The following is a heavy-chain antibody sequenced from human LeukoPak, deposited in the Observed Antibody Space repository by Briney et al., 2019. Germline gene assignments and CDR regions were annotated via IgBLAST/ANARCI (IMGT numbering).Heavy chain of an antibody. CDR2: IYYSGST. CDR1: GGSISSYY. D-gene: IGHD5-18*01. Sequence: KASETLSLTCTVSGGSISSYYWSWIRQPPGKGLEWIGYIYYSGSTNYNPSLKSRVTISVDTSKTQFSLKLGSVTAADTAVYYCARDQSGYSYGFDYWGQGTLVTVSS. V-gene: IGHV4-59*01. J-gene: IGHJ4*02. CDR3: ARDQSGYSYGFDY.